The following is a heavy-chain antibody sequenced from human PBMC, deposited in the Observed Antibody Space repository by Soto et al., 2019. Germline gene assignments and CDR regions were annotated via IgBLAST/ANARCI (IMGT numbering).Heavy chain of an antibody. V-gene: IGHV1-3*05. D-gene: IGHD6-19*01. CDR1: GYTFTSYA. CDR3: ARVSGWYQLDY. Sequence: QVQLVQSGAEEKKPGASVKVSCKASGYTFTSYAMHWVRQAPGQRLEWMGWINGGNGNTKYSQKFQGRVTITRDTSLSTAYMERSSRRSEDTAVYCRARVSGWYQLDYWGQGTLVTVSS. J-gene: IGHJ4*02. CDR2: INGGNGNT.